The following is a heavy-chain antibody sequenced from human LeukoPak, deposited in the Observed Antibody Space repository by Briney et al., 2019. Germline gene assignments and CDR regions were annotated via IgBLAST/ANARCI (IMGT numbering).Heavy chain of an antibody. J-gene: IGHJ5*02. CDR1: GGSISSSSYY. CDR3: ARRGSIVGATTEWFDP. Sequence: SETLSLTCTVSGGSISSSSYYWGWIRQPPGKGLEWIVSIYYSGSTYYNPSLKSRVTISVDTSKNQFSLKLSSVTAADTAVYYCARRGSIVGATTEWFDPWGQGTLVTVSS. D-gene: IGHD1-26*01. V-gene: IGHV4-39*01. CDR2: IYYSGST.